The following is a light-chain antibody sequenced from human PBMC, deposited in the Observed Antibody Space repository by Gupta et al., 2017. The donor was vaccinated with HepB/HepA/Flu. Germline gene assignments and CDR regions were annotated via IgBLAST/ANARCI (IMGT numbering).Light chain of an antibody. Sequence: DIHMTQSPSTLSPSVGDRVTVTCRASQSISSWLAWYQQKAGKAPKLLIYKASTLEGGVPSRFSGSGSGTEFTLTISSLQPDDFATYHCQQYNSYPLTVGGGTKVEI. CDR1: QSISSW. CDR3: QQYNSYPLT. CDR2: KAS. J-gene: IGKJ4*01. V-gene: IGKV1-5*03.